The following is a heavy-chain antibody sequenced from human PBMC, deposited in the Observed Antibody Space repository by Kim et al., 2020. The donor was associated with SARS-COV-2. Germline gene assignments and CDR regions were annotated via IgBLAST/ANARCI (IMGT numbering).Heavy chain of an antibody. CDR1: GFTFSSYA. J-gene: IGHJ5*02. V-gene: IGHV3-30*04. Sequence: GGSLRLSCAASGFTFSSYAMHWVRQAPGKGLEWVAVISYDGSNKYYADSVKGRFTISRDNSKNTLYLQMNSLRAEDTAVYYCARVGCSSTSCSLNWFDPWGQGTLVTVSS. D-gene: IGHD2-2*01. CDR2: ISYDGSNK. CDR3: ARVGCSSTSCSLNWFDP.